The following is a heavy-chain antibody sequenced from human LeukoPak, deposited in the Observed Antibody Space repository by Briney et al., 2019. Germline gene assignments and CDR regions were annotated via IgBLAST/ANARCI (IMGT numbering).Heavy chain of an antibody. CDR3: ARDPYQPNYYYMDV. D-gene: IGHD2-2*01. CDR2: IYYSGST. J-gene: IGHJ6*03. V-gene: IGHV4-59*01. Sequence: PSETLSLTCTVSGGSISSYYWSWIRQPPGKGLEWCGYIYYSGSTNYNPSLKSRVTISVDTSKNQFSLKLSSVTAADTAVYYCARDPYQPNYYYMDVWGKGTTVTVSS. CDR1: GGSISSYY.